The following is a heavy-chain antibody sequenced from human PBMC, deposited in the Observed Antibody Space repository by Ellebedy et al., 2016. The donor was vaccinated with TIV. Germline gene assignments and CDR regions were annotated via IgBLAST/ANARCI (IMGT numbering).Heavy chain of an antibody. CDR2: ISGYSGNT. CDR1: GFTFTRYG. V-gene: IGHV1-18*04. D-gene: IGHD6-19*01. Sequence: AASVKVSCKASGFTFTRYGINWVRQAPGQGLEWMGWISGYSGNTDYAQKFQGRVIMTTDTGTNTGYMELTSLTSDDTAVYYCARGSGPNWLDPWGQGTLVTVSS. CDR3: ARGSGPNWLDP. J-gene: IGHJ5*01.